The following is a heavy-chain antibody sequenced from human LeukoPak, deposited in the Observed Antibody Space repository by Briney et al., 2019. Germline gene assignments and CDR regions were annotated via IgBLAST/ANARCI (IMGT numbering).Heavy chain of an antibody. V-gene: IGHV5-51*01. CDR3: ARRAYYESSGYYLFDY. CDR1: GYSFTSYW. CDR2: IYPGDSDT. Sequence: GESLKISCKGSGYSFTSYWIGWVRQMPGKGLEWMGIIYPGDSDTRYSPSFQGQVTISADKSINTAYLQWSSLKASDTAMYYCARRAYYESSGYYLFDYWGQGTMVTVSS. D-gene: IGHD3-22*01. J-gene: IGHJ4*02.